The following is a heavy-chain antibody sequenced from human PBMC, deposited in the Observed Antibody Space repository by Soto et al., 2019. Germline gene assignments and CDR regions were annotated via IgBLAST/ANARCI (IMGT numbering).Heavy chain of an antibody. V-gene: IGHV4-59*01. CDR2: IYYSGST. CDR3: ARATDYRLTSPYSSSWYYFDY. D-gene: IGHD6-13*01. Sequence: PSETLSLTCTVSGGSISSYYWSWIRQPPGKGLEWIGYIYYSGSTNYNPSLKSRVTISVDTSKNQFSLKLSSVTAADTAVYYCARATDYRLTSPYSSSWYYFDYWGQGTLVTVSS. CDR1: GGSISSYY. J-gene: IGHJ4*02.